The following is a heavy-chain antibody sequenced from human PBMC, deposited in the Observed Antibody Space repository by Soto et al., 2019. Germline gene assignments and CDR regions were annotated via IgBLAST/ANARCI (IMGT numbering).Heavy chain of an antibody. J-gene: IGHJ4*02. CDR2: IIPFLGTT. D-gene: IGHD6-6*01. CDR3: VREGYTTSSIHSFLDS. Sequence: QVQPVQSGSEVKTPGSSVKVSCKASGGTFSSYAISWVRQAPGQGLEWMGRIIPFLGTTNYAQKIQGRLTVTADTSTNTAYMALNSLISEDTAIYYCVREGYTTSSIHSFLDSWGQGTLVTVSS. CDR1: GGTFSSYA. V-gene: IGHV1-69*06.